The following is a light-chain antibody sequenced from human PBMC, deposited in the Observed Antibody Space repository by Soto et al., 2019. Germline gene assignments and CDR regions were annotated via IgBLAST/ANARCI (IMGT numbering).Light chain of an antibody. CDR1: QGIGNA. Sequence: AIRMAPSRSALSAAVRERDTICSRASQGIGNALGWYQQKPGKPPKVLIYGASNLQSGVPPRFSGSGSGPDFTLAISSLQPEDAATYYSIQDAKYPWTFAQGTKVDIK. CDR2: GAS. J-gene: IGKJ1*01. V-gene: IGKV1-6*01. CDR3: IQDAKYPWT.